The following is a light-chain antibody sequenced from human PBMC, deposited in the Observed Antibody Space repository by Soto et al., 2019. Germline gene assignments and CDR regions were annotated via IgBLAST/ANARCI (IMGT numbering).Light chain of an antibody. V-gene: IGKV3-11*01. CDR2: DAS. Sequence: EIVLTQSPDTLSLSPGERATLSCRASQRVSSYLAWYQQKPGQAPRLLIYDASNRATGVPARFSGSGSGTDFTLTISSLEPEDFAVYYCQQRGNWPLTFGQGTRLEIK. CDR1: QRVSSY. CDR3: QQRGNWPLT. J-gene: IGKJ5*01.